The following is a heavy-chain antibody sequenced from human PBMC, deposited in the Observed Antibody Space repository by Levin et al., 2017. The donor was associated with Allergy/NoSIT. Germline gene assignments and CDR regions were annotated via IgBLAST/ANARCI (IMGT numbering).Heavy chain of an antibody. D-gene: IGHD3-10*01. CDR3: AREWGGSGSGLDY. CDR1: GLTFSGYS. J-gene: IGHJ4*02. CDR2: TSYDGAIK. Sequence: TGGSLRLSCVASGLTFSGYSMQWVRQAPGKGLEWVALTSYDGAIKYYADSVKGRFTISRDNSKSTLYLQMNSLRTADTAVYYCAREWGGSGSGLDYWGQGTLVAVSS. V-gene: IGHV3-30*04.